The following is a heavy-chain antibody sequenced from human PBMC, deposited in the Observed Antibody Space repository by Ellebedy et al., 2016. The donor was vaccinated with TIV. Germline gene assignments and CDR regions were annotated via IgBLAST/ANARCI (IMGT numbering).Heavy chain of an antibody. CDR3: GRAREPGYFAYYYYGMDV. CDR2: ITSSGSTI. Sequence: GESLKISCAGSGFTVSDYFMSWVRQAPGKGLEWVSYITSSGSTIYYADSVKGRFTVARDNAENSLYLQMNRQRGDDTAVYYCGRAREPGYFAYYYYGMDVWGQGTTVTVSS. D-gene: IGHD2-2*03. V-gene: IGHV3-11*01. J-gene: IGHJ6*02. CDR1: GFTVSDYF.